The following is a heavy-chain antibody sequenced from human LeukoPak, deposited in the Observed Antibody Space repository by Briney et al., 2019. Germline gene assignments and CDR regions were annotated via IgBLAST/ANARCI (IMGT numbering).Heavy chain of an antibody. Sequence: SETLSLTCAVYGGSFRGYYWSWIRQPRGKGMEWIGEINHSGSTNYNPSLKSRVTISVDTSKNQFSLKLSSVTAADTAVYYCARATASYYFDYWGQGTLVTVSS. CDR3: ARATASYYFDY. J-gene: IGHJ4*02. CDR2: INHSGST. CDR1: GGSFRGYY. V-gene: IGHV4-34*01.